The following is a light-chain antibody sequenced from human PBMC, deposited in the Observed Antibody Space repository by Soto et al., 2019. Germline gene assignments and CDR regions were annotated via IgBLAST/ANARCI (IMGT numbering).Light chain of an antibody. V-gene: IGKV3-20*01. CDR3: QQYDGSPPWT. J-gene: IGKJ1*01. Sequence: EIVLTQSPGTLSFSPGERATLSCRASQSVSSTSLAWYQQKPGQAPRLLIYGASNRATGIPDRSSGSGSGTDFTLTISRLEPEDFAVYYCQQYDGSPPWTFCLGTKV. CDR2: GAS. CDR1: QSVSSTS.